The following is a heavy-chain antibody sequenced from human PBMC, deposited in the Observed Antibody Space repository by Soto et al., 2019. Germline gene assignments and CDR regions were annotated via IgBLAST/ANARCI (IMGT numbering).Heavy chain of an antibody. D-gene: IGHD2-21*02. J-gene: IGHJ4*02. CDR3: ARVRSDFLDY. Sequence: APVKVSWKDSGFTFTCRCMCWARQAPGQGLEWMGWISAYNGNTNYAQKLQGRVTMTTDTSTSTAYMELRSLRSDDTDVYYCARVRSDFLDYWGQGTLVTVSS. CDR2: ISAYNGNT. V-gene: IGHV1-18*01. CDR1: GFTFTCRC.